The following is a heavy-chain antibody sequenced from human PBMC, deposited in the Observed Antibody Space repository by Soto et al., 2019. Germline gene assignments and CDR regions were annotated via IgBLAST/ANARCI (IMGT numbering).Heavy chain of an antibody. CDR2: TYYRSQWYN. V-gene: IGHV6-1*01. CDR3: ARGRSSGWFFDY. Sequence: PSQTLSLTCAISGDSVSSNSAAWNWIRQSPSRGLEWLGRTYYRSQWYNEYAVSVKSRITINPDTSENQFSLQLNSVTPEDTAVYYWARGRSSGWFFDYWGPGILVTVSS. J-gene: IGHJ4*02. D-gene: IGHD6-19*01. CDR1: GDSVSSNSAA.